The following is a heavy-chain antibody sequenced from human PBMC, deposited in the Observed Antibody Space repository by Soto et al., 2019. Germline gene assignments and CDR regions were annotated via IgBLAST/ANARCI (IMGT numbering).Heavy chain of an antibody. J-gene: IGHJ5*02. Sequence: ASVKVSCKASGCTFTSYYIHWVRQAPGQGLEWMGIINPSGGSTSYAQKFQGRVTMTRDTSTSTVYMELSSLRSEDTAVYYCAREHRRTYNWFDPWGQGTLVTVSS. CDR3: AREHRRTYNWFDP. CDR2: INPSGGST. CDR1: GCTFTSYY. V-gene: IGHV1-46*03.